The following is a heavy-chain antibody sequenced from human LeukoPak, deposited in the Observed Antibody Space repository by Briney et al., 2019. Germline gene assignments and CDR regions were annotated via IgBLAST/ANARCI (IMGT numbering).Heavy chain of an antibody. CDR1: GGSISSYY. D-gene: IGHD3-10*01. CDR3: ARLYGSGSYLGYYYYGMDV. CDR2: IYYSGST. J-gene: IGHJ6*02. V-gene: IGHV4-59*08. Sequence: SETLSLTCTVSGGSISSYYWSWIRQPPGKGLEWIGYIYYSGSTNYNPSLKSRVTISVDTSKNQFSLKLSSVTAADTAVYYCARLYGSGSYLGYYYYGMDVWGQGTLVTVSS.